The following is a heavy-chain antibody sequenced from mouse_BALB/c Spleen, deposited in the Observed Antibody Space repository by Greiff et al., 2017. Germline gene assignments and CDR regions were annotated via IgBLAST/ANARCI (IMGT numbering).Heavy chain of an antibody. CDR3: APYDGYPWFAY. CDR2: IDPANGNT. CDR1: GFNIKDTY. D-gene: IGHD2-9*01. J-gene: IGHJ3*01. Sequence: VQLQQSGAELVKPGASVKLSCTASGFNIKDTYMHWVKQRPEQGLEWIGRIDPANGNTKYDPKFQGKATITADTSSNTAYLQLSSLTSEDTAVYYCAPYDGYPWFAYWGQGTLVTVSA. V-gene: IGHV14-3*02.